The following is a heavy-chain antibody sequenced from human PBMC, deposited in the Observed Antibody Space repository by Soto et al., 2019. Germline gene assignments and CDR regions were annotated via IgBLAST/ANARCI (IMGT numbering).Heavy chain of an antibody. CDR2: TSSSADSI. CDR3: ARYRSSSSRCMDV. CDR1: GFTFRTYE. J-gene: IGHJ6*02. D-gene: IGHD6-13*01. Sequence: GGSLRLSCVGSGFTFRTYEVNWVRQAPGRGLEWVSYTSSSADSIYYADSVKGRLTISRDNAKNSLFLQMNSLRAEDTAIYYCARYRSSSSRCMDVVCPDATVTVSS. V-gene: IGHV3-48*03.